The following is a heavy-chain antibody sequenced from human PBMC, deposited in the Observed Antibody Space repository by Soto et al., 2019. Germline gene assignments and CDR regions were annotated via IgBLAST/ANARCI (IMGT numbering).Heavy chain of an antibody. CDR3: ARNRAFDI. CDR1: GGSFTGYS. V-gene: IGHV4-34*01. CDR2: INHSGST. J-gene: IGHJ3*02. Sequence: QVQLQQWGAGLLKPSETLSLTCAVYGGSFTGYSWSWIRQSPGKGLEWIGKINHSGSTTYNPSLKSRVTISGDTSKNQFSLNLSSVTAADTAVYYCARNRAFDIWGQGTMVTVSS.